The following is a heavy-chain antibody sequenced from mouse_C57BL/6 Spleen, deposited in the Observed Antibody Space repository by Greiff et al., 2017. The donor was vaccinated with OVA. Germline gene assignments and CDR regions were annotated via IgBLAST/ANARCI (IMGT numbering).Heavy chain of an antibody. CDR2: ISSGGDYI. D-gene: IGHD2-1*01. J-gene: IGHJ2*01. CDR1: GFTFSSYA. CDR3: TRVYGNYPYYFDY. Sequence: EVMLVESGEGLVKPGGSLKLSCAASGFTFSSYAMSWVRQTPEKRLEWVAYISSGGDYIYYADTVKGRFTISRDNARNTLYLQMSSLKSEDTAMDYCTRVYGNYPYYFDYWGQGTTLTVSS. V-gene: IGHV5-9-1*02.